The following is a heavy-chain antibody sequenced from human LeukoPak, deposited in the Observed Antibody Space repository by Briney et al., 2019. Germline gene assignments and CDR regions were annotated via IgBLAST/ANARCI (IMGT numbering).Heavy chain of an antibody. CDR1: GGTFSSYA. V-gene: IGHV1-69*13. D-gene: IGHD3-10*01. CDR2: IIPIFGTA. CDR3: AGTAMVLFPHFDY. Sequence: ASVKVSCKASGGTFSSYAISWVRQAPGQGLEWMGGIIPIFGTANYAQKFQGRVTITADESTSTAYMELSSLRSEDTAVYYCAGTAMVLFPHFDYWGQGTLVTVSS. J-gene: IGHJ4*02.